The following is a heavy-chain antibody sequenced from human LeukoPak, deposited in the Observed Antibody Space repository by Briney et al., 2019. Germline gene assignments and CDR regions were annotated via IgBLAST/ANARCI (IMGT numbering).Heavy chain of an antibody. CDR2: IEEDGSQK. D-gene: IGHD6-25*01. V-gene: IGHV3-7*03. Sequence: GGSLRPSCAAPGFSFSDYWMSWVRQAPGKGLEWVANIEEDGSQKFYLDSMKGRFTISRDNAKNSLYLQMNSLRAEDTALYYSARAAKRTFDIWGQGTMVTVSS. J-gene: IGHJ3*02. CDR1: GFSFSDYW. CDR3: ARAAKRTFDI.